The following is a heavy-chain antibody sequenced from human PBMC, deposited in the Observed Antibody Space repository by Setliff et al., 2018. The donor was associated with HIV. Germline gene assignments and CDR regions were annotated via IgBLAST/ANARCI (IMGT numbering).Heavy chain of an antibody. CDR1: GFTFSSFA. D-gene: IGHD3-10*02. Sequence: GGSLRLSCAASGFTFSSFAMTWVRQAPGKGLEWVSGITSNGGRTGYADSVKGRFTISRDNAKKSLYLQMNSLRADDTAVYYCARDTMWAFDIWGQGTLVTVSS. CDR3: ARDTMWAFDI. V-gene: IGHV3-20*04. CDR2: ITSNGGRT. J-gene: IGHJ3*02.